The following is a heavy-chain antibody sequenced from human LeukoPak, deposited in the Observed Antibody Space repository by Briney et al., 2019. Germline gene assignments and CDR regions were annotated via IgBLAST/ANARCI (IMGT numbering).Heavy chain of an antibody. J-gene: IGHJ3*02. D-gene: IGHD3-22*01. V-gene: IGHV4-59*12. CDR1: SGSISSYY. CDR2: IYYSGTT. CDR3: AKSNGYGLIDI. Sequence: SETLSLTCTVSSGSISSYYWSWIRQTPGKELEWIGYIYYSGTTNYNPSLNSRVTISLDASNKQLSLTLSSVTAADTAVYYCAKSNGYGLIDIWGQGTMVTVSS.